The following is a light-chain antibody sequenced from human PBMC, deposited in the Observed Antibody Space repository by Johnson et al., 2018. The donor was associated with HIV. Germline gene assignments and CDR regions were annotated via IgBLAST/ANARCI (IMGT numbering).Light chain of an antibody. V-gene: IGLV1-51*02. CDR3: GTWDSSLRSGF. CDR1: SSNIGSNY. J-gene: IGLJ1*01. Sequence: QSVLSQPPSVSAAPGQKVTISCSGSSSNIGSNYVSWYQQFPGAAPKLLIYEDNKRPSGTPDRFSGSKSGTSATLGITGLQTGDEADYYCGTWDSSLRSGFFGTGTKVTVL. CDR2: EDN.